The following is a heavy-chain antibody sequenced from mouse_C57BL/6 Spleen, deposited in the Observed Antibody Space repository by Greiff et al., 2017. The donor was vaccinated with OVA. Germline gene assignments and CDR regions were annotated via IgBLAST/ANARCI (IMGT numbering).Heavy chain of an antibody. CDR2: ISSGSSTI. D-gene: IGHD2-3*01. CDR1: GFTFSDYG. J-gene: IGHJ3*01. CDR3: ARGPLYDGYYEGFAY. V-gene: IGHV5-17*01. Sequence: DVKLLESGGGLVKPGGSLKLSCAASGFTFSDYGMHWVRQAPEKGLEWVAYISSGSSTIYYADTVKGRFTISRDNAKNTLFLQMTSLRSEDTAMYYCARGPLYDGYYEGFAYWGQGTLVTVSA.